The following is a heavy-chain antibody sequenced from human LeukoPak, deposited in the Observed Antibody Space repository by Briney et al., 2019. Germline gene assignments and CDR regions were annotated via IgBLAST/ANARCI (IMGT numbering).Heavy chain of an antibody. CDR2: INPNSGGA. J-gene: IGHJ4*02. CDR3: AREAFHCDYDY. V-gene: IGHV1-2*04. CDR1: GYTFTGYY. D-gene: IGHD3-16*01. Sequence: ASVTVSCKASGYTFTGYYMNWVRQAPGQGLEWMGWINPNSGGANYAQKFQGWVTMTRNTSISTAYMGLSRLRSDDTAVYYCAREAFHCDYDYWGQGTLVTVSS.